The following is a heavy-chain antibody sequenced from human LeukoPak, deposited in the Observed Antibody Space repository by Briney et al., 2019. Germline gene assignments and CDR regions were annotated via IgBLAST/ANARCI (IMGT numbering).Heavy chain of an antibody. CDR1: GYIFTGYY. V-gene: IGHV1-2*02. CDR3: VEVAAGLLGS. D-gene: IGHD6-13*01. CDR2: INPDSSDT. J-gene: IGHJ4*02. Sequence: ASVKVSCKASGYIFTGYYMHWVRQAPGQGLEWMAWINPDSSDTKYAQKFEGRVTVTTDTSISTAYMELSRLRSDDTAVYYCVEVAAGLLGSWGQGTLVTVSS.